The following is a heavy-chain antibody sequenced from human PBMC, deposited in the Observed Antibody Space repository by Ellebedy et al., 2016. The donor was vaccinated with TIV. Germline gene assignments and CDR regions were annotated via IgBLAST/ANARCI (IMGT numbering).Heavy chain of an antibody. Sequence: MPSETLSLTCAVYGGSLSGYYWGWIRQAPGKGLEWIGDINHSGSANYNPSLKSRVTISVDTSKNHFSLKLSPVTAADTAVYYCARGLQLDDVVVVAGYDYWGQGTLVTVSS. V-gene: IGHV4-34*01. D-gene: IGHD2-15*01. CDR2: INHSGSA. CDR1: GGSLSGYY. J-gene: IGHJ4*02. CDR3: ARGLQLDDVVVVAGYDY.